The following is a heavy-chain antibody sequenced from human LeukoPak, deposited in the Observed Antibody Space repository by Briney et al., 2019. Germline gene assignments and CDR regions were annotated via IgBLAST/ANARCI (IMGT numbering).Heavy chain of an antibody. CDR1: GFSVSSIY. D-gene: IGHD6-19*01. V-gene: IGHV3-53*01. Sequence: GGSLRLSCTASGFSVSSIYMSWVRQAPGKGLEWVSVIYSGGSTYYADSVKGRFTISRGNSKNTLYLQMNSLRAEDTAVYYCAISAVAGTEVVADYWGQGTLVTVSS. CDR3: AISAVAGTEVVADY. CDR2: IYSGGST. J-gene: IGHJ4*02.